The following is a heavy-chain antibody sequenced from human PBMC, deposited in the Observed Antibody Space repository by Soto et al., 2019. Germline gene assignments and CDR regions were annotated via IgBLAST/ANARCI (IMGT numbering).Heavy chain of an antibody. D-gene: IGHD2-15*01. CDR2: IYWDDDK. V-gene: IGHV2-5*02. CDR3: AHSIAPRLFDY. CDR1: GFSLRTSGLG. Sequence: QITLKESGPTLVKPTQTLTLTCSFSGFSLRTSGLGVGWIRQPPGKALEWLALIYWDDDKRYSPSLETRLTXTXXTSKNQVVLTMTNMDPVDTATSFCAHSIAPRLFDYWGQGILVTVSS. J-gene: IGHJ4*02.